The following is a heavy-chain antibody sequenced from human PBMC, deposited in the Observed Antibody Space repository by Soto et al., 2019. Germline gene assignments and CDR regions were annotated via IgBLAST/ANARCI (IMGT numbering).Heavy chain of an antibody. CDR1: GFTFSSYG. V-gene: IGHV3-30*18. CDR3: AKDYYYDSSGYYYWPDAFDI. J-gene: IGHJ3*02. CDR2: ISYDGSNK. Sequence: GGSLRLSCAASGFTFSSYGMHWVRQAPGKGLEWVAVISYDGSNKYYADSVKGRFTISRDNSKNTLYLQMNSLRAEDTAVYYCAKDYYYDSSGYYYWPDAFDIWGQGTMVTVSS. D-gene: IGHD3-22*01.